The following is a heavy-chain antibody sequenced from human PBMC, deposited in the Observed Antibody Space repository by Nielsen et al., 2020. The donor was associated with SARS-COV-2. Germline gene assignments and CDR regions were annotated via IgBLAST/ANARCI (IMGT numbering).Heavy chain of an antibody. CDR1: GGSFSAYY. Sequence: SQTLSLTCAVYGGSFSAYYWSWIRQPPGKGLEWIGEINHSGSINYNPSLKSRVTISVDTSKNQFSLKLSSVTAADTAVYYCARGPPVDYYDNSGYYYLDYWGQGTLVTVSS. CDR3: ARGPPVDYYDNSGYYYLDY. V-gene: IGHV4-34*01. D-gene: IGHD3-22*01. J-gene: IGHJ4*02. CDR2: INHSGSI.